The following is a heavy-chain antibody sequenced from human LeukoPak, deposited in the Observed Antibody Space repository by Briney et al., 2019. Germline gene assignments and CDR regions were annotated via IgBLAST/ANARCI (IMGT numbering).Heavy chain of an antibody. D-gene: IGHD3-3*01. J-gene: IGHJ5*02. V-gene: IGHV4-30-4*01. CDR3: ARWMTIFGVATDKNWFDP. Sequence: SETLSLTCTVSGGSISSGDYYWSWIRQPPGKGLEWIGYIYYTGSTYYNPSLKSRLTISVDTSKNQFSLKLSSVTAADTAVYYCARWMTIFGVATDKNWFDPWGQGTLVTVSS. CDR1: GGSISSGDYY. CDR2: IYYTGST.